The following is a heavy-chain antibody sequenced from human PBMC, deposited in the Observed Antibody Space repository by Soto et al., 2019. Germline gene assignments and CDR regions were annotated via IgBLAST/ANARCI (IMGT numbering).Heavy chain of an antibody. CDR3: AKDGIHDYGDLHFDY. J-gene: IGHJ4*02. V-gene: IGHV3-30*18. Sequence: GGSLRLSCAASGFTFSSYGMHWVRQAPGKGLEWVAVISYDGSNKYYADSVKGQFTISRDNSKNTLYLQMNSLRAEDTAVYYCAKDGIHDYGDLHFDYWGQGTLVTVSS. CDR2: ISYDGSNK. D-gene: IGHD4-17*01. CDR1: GFTFSSYG.